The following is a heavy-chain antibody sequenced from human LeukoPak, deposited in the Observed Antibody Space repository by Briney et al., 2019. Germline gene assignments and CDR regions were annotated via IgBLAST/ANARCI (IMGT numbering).Heavy chain of an antibody. Sequence: PGRSLRLSCTASGFTFGDYAMSWVRQAPGKGLEWVGFIRSKAYGGTTEYAASVKGRFTISRDDSKSIAYLQMNSLKTEDTAVYYCTRGSIVVVVAATLGEIDYWGQGTLVTVSS. CDR2: IRSKAYGGTT. CDR1: GFTFGDYA. D-gene: IGHD2-15*01. J-gene: IGHJ4*02. CDR3: TRGSIVVVVAATLGEIDY. V-gene: IGHV3-49*04.